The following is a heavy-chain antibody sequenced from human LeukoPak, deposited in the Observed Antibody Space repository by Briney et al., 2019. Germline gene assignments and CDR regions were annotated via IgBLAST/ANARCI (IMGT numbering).Heavy chain of an antibody. CDR3: ARGDDDFWSGFDY. V-gene: IGHV3-33*01. J-gene: IGHJ4*02. CDR2: IWYDGSNK. CDR1: GFTFSSYG. Sequence: QAGRSLRLSCAASGFTFSSYGMHWVRQAPGKGLEWVAVIWYDGSNKYYADSVKGRFTISRDNSKNTLYLQMNSLRAEDTAVYYYARGDDDFWSGFDYWGQGTLVTVSS. D-gene: IGHD3-3*01.